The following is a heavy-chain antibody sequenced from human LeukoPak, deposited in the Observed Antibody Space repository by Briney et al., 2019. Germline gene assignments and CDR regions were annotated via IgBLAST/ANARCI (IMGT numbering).Heavy chain of an antibody. CDR3: ARPTSSGSINS. J-gene: IGHJ4*02. D-gene: IGHD6-19*01. CDR1: GFTFNVYD. CDR2: ITGSGVTT. Sequence: GGSLRLSCAASGFTFNVYDMHWVRQAPGKGLEWVSFITGSGVTTSYADSVKGRFTISRDSAKHSLYLQMNSLRAEDTAVYYCARPTSSGSINSWGQGTLVTVSS. V-gene: IGHV3-48*01.